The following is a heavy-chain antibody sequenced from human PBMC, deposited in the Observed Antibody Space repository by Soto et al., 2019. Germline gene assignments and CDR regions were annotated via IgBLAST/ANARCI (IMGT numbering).Heavy chain of an antibody. V-gene: IGHV3-33*06. CDR2: IWYDGSNK. CDR3: AKDIVKKPPYYFDY. J-gene: IGHJ4*02. D-gene: IGHD2-21*01. Sequence: PGGSLRFSCAASGFTFSSYGMHWVRQAPGKGLEWVAVIWYDGSNKYYADSVKGRFTISRDNSKNTLYLQMNSLRAEDTAVYYCAKDIVKKPPYYFDYWGQGTLVTVSS. CDR1: GFTFSSYG.